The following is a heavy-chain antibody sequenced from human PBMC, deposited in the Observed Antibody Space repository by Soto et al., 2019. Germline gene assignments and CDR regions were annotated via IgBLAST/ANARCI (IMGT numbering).Heavy chain of an antibody. Sequence: QVQLVQSGAEVKKPGASVKVSCKASGYTFTSYGISWVRQAPGQGLEWMGWISAYNGNTNYAQKLQGRVTMTTDTSPSTADRERRSLRSDDTAVYYCARARVRGVIPDYNWFDPWGQGTLVTVSS. CDR3: ARARVRGVIPDYNWFDP. J-gene: IGHJ5*02. V-gene: IGHV1-18*01. D-gene: IGHD3-10*02. CDR1: GYTFTSYG. CDR2: ISAYNGNT.